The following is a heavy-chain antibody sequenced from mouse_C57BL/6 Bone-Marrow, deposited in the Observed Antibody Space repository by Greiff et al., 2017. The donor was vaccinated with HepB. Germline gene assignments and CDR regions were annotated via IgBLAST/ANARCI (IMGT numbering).Heavy chain of an antibody. D-gene: IGHD1-1*01. V-gene: IGHV3-8*01. CDR1: GYSITSDY. J-gene: IGHJ4*01. CDR2: ISYSGST. Sequence: EVMLVESGPGLAKPSQTLSLTCSVTGYSITSDYWNWIRKFPGNKLEYMGYISYSGSTYYNPSLKSRISITRDTSKNQYYLQLNSVTTEDTATYYCARAYYYGSSYHYYAMDYWGQGTSVTVSS. CDR3: ARAYYYGSSYHYYAMDY.